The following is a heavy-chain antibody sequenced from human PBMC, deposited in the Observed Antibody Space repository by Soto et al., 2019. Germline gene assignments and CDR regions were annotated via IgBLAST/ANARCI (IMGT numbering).Heavy chain of an antibody. CDR2: ISGSGETT. CDR3: ANSRGGGLQS. V-gene: IGHV3-23*01. Sequence: PGGSLRLSCAASQFIFSKYGMAWVRQAPGKGLEWVSDISGSGETTNYADSVKGRFTISRDNSKNTLYLQMNTLRAEDAAIYYCANSRGGGLQSWGQGNLVTFSS. CDR1: QFIFSKYG. D-gene: IGHD4-4*01. J-gene: IGHJ5*02.